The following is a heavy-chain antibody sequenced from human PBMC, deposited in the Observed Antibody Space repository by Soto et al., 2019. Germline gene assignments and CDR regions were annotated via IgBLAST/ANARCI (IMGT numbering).Heavy chain of an antibody. CDR3: ARKDYYYSRGSCLIRGIHACPQGRTFD. D-gene: IGHD3-22*01. J-gene: IGHJ5*02. CDR1: SRTSKTVH. Sequence: SMQRSGEGFSRTSKTVHRSWVPQAPGQRLERMGGIIPIFGTANYAQKFQGRVTITADESTSTAYMELSSLRSEDTAVYYCARKDYYYSRGSCLIRGIHACPQGRTFD. V-gene: IGHV1-69*13. CDR2: IIPIFGTA.